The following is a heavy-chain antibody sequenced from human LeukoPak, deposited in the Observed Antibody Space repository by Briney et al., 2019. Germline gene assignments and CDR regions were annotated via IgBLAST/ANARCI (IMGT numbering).Heavy chain of an antibody. CDR2: IIPIFGTA. V-gene: IGHV1-69*13. Sequence: SVKVSCKASGGTFSSYAISWVRQAPGQGLEWMGGIIPIFGTANYAQKFQGRVTITADESTSTAYMELSSLRSEDTAVYYCARGYYGSGSYYHYYYYYGMDVWGQGTTVTVSS. CDR3: ARGYYGSGSYYHYYYYYGMDV. D-gene: IGHD3-10*01. J-gene: IGHJ6*02. CDR1: GGTFSSYA.